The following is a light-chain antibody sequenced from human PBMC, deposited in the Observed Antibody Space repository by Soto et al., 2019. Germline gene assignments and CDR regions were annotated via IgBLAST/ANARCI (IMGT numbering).Light chain of an antibody. CDR2: EVF. CDR1: SSDVGGYNY. V-gene: IGLV2-8*01. Sequence: QSALTQPPSASGSPGQSVTISCTGTSSDVGGYNYVSWYQQHPGKAPKLMIYEVFKRPSGVPDRFSGSKSGNTASLTVSGLQAEDEADYYCSSYAGSNNFGVFGGGTKATVL. J-gene: IGLJ3*02. CDR3: SSYAGSNNFGV.